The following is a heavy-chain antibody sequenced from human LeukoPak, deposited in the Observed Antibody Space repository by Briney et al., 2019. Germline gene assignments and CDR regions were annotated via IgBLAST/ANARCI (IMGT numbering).Heavy chain of an antibody. CDR1: GGTFSSYA. CDR2: IIPIFGTA. CDR3: ARAIYYYDSIPFDY. D-gene: IGHD3-22*01. Sequence: ASVKVSCKASGGTFSSYAISWVRQAPGQGLEWMGGIIPIFGTANYAQKFQGRVTITTDESTSTAYMELSSLRSEDTAVYYCARAIYYYDSIPFDYWGQGTLVTVSS. J-gene: IGHJ4*02. V-gene: IGHV1-69*05.